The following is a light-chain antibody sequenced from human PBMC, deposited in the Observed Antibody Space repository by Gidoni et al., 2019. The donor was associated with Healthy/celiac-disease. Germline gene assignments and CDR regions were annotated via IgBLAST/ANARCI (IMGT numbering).Light chain of an antibody. J-gene: IGKJ1*01. CDR3: QQRSNWPKGT. CDR1: QSVSSY. CDR2: DAS. Sequence: EIVLTQSPATRSLSPGERATLSCRARQSVSSYLAWYQQKPGQAPRLLIYDASTRATGIPARFSGSGSGTDFTLTISSLEPEDFAVYYCQQRSNWPKGTFXXXTKVEIK. V-gene: IGKV3-11*01.